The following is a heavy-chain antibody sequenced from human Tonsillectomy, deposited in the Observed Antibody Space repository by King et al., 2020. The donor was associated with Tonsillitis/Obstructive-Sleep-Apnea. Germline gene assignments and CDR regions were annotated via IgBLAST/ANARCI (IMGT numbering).Heavy chain of an antibody. CDR3: ARGCCRSTSCIGGWFDP. CDR2: IIPIFGTA. Sequence: VQLVQSGAEVKKHGSSVKVSCKASGGTFSSYAISWVRQAPGQGLEWMGGIIPIFGTANYAQKFQGRVTITADESTGTAYMELSSLRSEDTAGYYCARGCCRSTSCIGGWFDPWGQGTLVTVSS. D-gene: IGHD2-2*01. V-gene: IGHV1-69*01. CDR1: GGTFSSYA. J-gene: IGHJ5*02.